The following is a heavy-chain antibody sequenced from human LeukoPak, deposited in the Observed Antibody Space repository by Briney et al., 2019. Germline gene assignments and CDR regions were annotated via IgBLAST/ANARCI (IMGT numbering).Heavy chain of an antibody. CDR3: TTVGYSYARN. D-gene: IGHD5-18*01. CDR1: GFTFSNAW. V-gene: IGHV3-15*01. J-gene: IGHJ4*02. CDR2: IKSKNDGGTT. Sequence: GGSLRLSCAASGFTFSNAWMSWVRQAPEKGLEGVGRIKSKNDGGTTDYAAPVKDRFTISRDDSKNALYLQMNSLKTEDTAVYYSTTVGYSYARNWGQGTLVTVSP.